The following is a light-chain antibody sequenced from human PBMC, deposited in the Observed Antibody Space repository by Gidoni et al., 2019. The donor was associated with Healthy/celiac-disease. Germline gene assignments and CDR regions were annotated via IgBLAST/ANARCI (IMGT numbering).Light chain of an antibody. J-gene: IGKJ1*01. CDR3: QQYYSTPPWT. Sequence: DIVMTQSPDSLAVSLGERATINCKSSQSVLYSSNNQNYLAWYQQKPGQPPKLLIYWASTREAGVPDRCSGSGSGTDFTLTISSLQAEDVAVYYCQQYYSTPPWTFXQXTKVEIK. CDR1: QSVLYSSNNQNY. CDR2: WAS. V-gene: IGKV4-1*01.